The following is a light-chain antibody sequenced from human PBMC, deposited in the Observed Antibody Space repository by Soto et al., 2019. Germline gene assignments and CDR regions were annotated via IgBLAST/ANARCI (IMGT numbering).Light chain of an antibody. Sequence: EIVLTQSPGTLSLSPGERATLSCRASQSVSSSYLAWYQQKPGQAPRHLIYGASSRATGIPDRFIGSAYGTDFTRTISRLAHEDSAVYYCQQYGSSPWTVDQGTKVEIK. CDR1: QSVSSSY. J-gene: IGKJ1*01. V-gene: IGKV3-20*01. CDR2: GAS. CDR3: QQYGSSPWT.